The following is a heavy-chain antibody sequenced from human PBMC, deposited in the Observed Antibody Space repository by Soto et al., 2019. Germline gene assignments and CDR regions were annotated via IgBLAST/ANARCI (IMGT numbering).Heavy chain of an antibody. CDR3: ASHYDMWSGYLSPVDY. CDR1: GFTFSSYA. D-gene: IGHD3-3*01. V-gene: IGHV3-23*01. J-gene: IGHJ4*02. CDR2: ISGSGGSI. Sequence: GGSLRLSCAASGFTFSSYAMSWVRQAPGKGLEWVSAISGSGGSIYYADSVKGRFTICRDNSKNTLYLEMNSLRDEDTAVYYCASHYDMWSGYLSPVDYWGQGTLVTVSS.